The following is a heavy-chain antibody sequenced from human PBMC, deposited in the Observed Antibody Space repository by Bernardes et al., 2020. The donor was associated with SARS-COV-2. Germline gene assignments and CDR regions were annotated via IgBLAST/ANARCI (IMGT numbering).Heavy chain of an antibody. CDR1: GGSISSYY. CDR2: IYYSGST. Sequence: ETLSLTCTVSGGSISSYYWSWIRQPPGKGLEWIGYIYYSGSTNYNPSLKSRVTISVDTSKNQFSLKLSSVTAADTAVYYCARGVIGYSYGYDNWFDPWGQGTLVTVSS. D-gene: IGHD5-18*01. J-gene: IGHJ5*02. V-gene: IGHV4-59*01. CDR3: ARGVIGYSYGYDNWFDP.